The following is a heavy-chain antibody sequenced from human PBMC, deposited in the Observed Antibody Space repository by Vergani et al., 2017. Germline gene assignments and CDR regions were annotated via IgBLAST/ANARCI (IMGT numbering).Heavy chain of an antibody. J-gene: IGHJ2*01. CDR2: ISWNSGSI. CDR3: AKAHSTYWYFDL. D-gene: IGHD6-13*01. CDR1: GFTFDDYA. Sequence: EVQLLESGGDLVQPGRSLRLSCAASGFTFDDYAMHWVRQAPGKGLEWVSGISWNSGSIGYADSVKGRFTISRDNAKNSLYLQMNSLRAEDMALYYCAKAHSTYWYFDLWGRGTLVTVSS. V-gene: IGHV3-9*03.